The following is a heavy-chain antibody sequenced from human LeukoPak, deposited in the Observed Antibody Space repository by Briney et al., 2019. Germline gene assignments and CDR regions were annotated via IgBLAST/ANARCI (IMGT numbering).Heavy chain of an antibody. CDR1: GGSISSHY. D-gene: IGHD3-3*01. CDR2: IYYSGST. Sequence: SETLSLTCTVSGGSISSHYWSWIRQPPGKGLEWSGYIYYSGSTNYNPSLKSRVTISVDTSKNQFSLKLSSVTAADTAVYYCARGSHYDFNLLDYWGQGTLVTVSS. J-gene: IGHJ4*02. CDR3: ARGSHYDFNLLDY. V-gene: IGHV4-59*11.